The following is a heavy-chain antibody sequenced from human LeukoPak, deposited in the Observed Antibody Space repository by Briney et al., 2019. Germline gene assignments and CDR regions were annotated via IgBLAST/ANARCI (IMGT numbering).Heavy chain of an antibody. J-gene: IGHJ5*02. D-gene: IGHD3-16*02. V-gene: IGHV4-39*01. CDR2: IYYSGST. Sequence: SETLSLTCTVSGGSISSSSYYWGWIRQPPGKGMEWIGIIYYSGSTYYNPALKSRVTISVDTSKSQFSLKLSSVTAADTAVYYCARQNLDYVWGSYRLNWFDPWGQGTLVTVSS. CDR1: GGSISSSSYY. CDR3: ARQNLDYVWGSYRLNWFDP.